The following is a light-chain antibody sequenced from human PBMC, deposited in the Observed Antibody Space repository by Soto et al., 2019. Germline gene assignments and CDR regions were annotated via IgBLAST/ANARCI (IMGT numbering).Light chain of an antibody. CDR1: SSDVGTYIL. J-gene: IGLJ1*01. V-gene: IGLV2-23*02. Sequence: QSALTQPASVSGSPGQSITISCTGTSSDVGTYILVSWYQQHPGNAPQLMIYEVNKRPSGVSDRFSGSKSGNTASLTISGPRAEDEVDFFCCAYAGSHNYVFGNGTKVTAL. CDR3: CAYAGSHNYV. CDR2: EVN.